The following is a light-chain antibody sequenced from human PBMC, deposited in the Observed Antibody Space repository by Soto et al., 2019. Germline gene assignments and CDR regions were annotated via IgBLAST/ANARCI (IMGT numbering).Light chain of an antibody. CDR3: CSYAGSPWV. CDR2: DVD. V-gene: IGLV2-11*01. Sequence: QSVLTQPRSVSGSPGQSVTISCTGSSSDVGGYNFVSWYLQYPGKAPKLLIYDVDKRPSGVPHRFSGSRSGNTASPTISGLQAEDEADYFCCSYAGSPWVFGTGTKVTVL. J-gene: IGLJ1*01. CDR1: SSDVGGYNF.